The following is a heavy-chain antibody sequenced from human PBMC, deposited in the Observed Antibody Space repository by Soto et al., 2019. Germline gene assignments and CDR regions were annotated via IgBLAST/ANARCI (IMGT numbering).Heavy chain of an antibody. CDR3: ARPLDNWNEGLGWFDP. J-gene: IGHJ5*02. D-gene: IGHD1-20*01. V-gene: IGHV5-51*01. Sequence: EVQLVQSGAEVKKPGESLKISCKGSGYSFTSYWIGWVRQMPGKGLEWMGIIYPGDSDTRYSPSFQGQVTISADKSISTAYLQWSSLKASDTAMYYCARPLDNWNEGLGWFDPWGQGTLVTVSS. CDR1: GYSFTSYW. CDR2: IYPGDSDT.